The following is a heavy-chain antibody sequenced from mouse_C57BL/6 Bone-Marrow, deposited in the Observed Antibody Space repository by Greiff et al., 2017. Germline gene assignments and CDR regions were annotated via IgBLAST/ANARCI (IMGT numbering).Heavy chain of an antibody. D-gene: IGHD3-2*02. CDR2: IDPSDSYT. J-gene: IGHJ2*01. CDR1: GYTFTSYW. CDR3: ARETAQVYFDY. V-gene: IGHV1-69*01. Sequence: QVQLQQPGAELVMPGASVKLSCKASGYTFTSYWMHWVKQRPGQGLEWIGEIDPSDSYTNYNQKFKGKSTVTVDKSSNTAYMQLSSLTSENSAVYYCARETAQVYFDYWGQGTTLTVSS.